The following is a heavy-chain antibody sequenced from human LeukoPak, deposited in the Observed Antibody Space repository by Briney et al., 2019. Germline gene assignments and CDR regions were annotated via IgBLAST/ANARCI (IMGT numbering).Heavy chain of an antibody. CDR1: GYTFTSYA. CDR3: ARDEITMVRGVKNWFDP. D-gene: IGHD3-10*01. V-gene: IGHV1-3*01. Sequence: GASVKVSCKAPGYTFTSYAMHWVRQAPGQRLEWMGWINAGNGNTKYSQKFQGRVTITRDTSASTAYMELSSLRSEDTAVYYCARDEITMVRGVKNWFDPWGQGTLVTVSS. J-gene: IGHJ5*02. CDR2: INAGNGNT.